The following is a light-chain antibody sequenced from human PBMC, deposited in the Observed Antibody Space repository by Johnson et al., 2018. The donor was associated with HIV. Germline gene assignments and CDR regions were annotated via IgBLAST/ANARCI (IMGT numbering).Light chain of an antibody. CDR2: DNN. CDR3: GTWDSSLRWV. V-gene: IGLV1-51*01. Sequence: QAVLTQPPSVSAAPGQKVTISCSGSSSNIGNNYVSWYQQLPGTAPKLLIYDNNKRPSGIPDRFSGSKSGTSATLGITGLQTGAEADYYFGTWDSSLRWVCGTGTKVTIL. J-gene: IGLJ1*01. CDR1: SSNIGNNY.